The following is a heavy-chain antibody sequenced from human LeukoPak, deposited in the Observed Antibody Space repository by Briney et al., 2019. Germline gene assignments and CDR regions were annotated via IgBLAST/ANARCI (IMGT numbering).Heavy chain of an antibody. CDR2: ISSSSSYI. J-gene: IGHJ4*02. CDR3: ASDYCSSTSCYFGFIGY. V-gene: IGHV3-21*01. D-gene: IGHD2-2*01. Sequence: PGRSLRLSCAASGFTFSSYAMHWVRQAPGKGLEWVSSISSSSSYIYYADSVKGRFTISRDNAKNSLYLQMNSLRAEDTAVYYCASDYCSSTSCYFGFIGYWGQGTLVTVSS. CDR1: GFTFSSYA.